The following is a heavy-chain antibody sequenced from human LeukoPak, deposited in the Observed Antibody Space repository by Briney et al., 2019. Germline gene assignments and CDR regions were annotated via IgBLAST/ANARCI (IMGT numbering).Heavy chain of an antibody. D-gene: IGHD1-26*01. CDR1: GFTFSYYA. V-gene: IGHV3-64*01. CDR3: ARDGGSYFNYYMDV. J-gene: IGHJ6*03. CDR2: ISSNGGST. Sequence: PGGSLRLSCAASGFTFSYYAIHWVRQAPGKGLEYVSAISSNGGSTYYANSVKGRFTISRDNSKNTPYLQMGSLRAEDMAVYYCARDGGSYFNYYMDVWGKGTTVTVSS.